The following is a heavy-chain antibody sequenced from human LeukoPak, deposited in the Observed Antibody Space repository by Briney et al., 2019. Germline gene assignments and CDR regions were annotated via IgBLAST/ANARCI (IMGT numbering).Heavy chain of an antibody. J-gene: IGHJ3*02. CDR3: ATRLPPGRGGSYTSAFDI. V-gene: IGHV1-58*02. CDR1: GFTFTSSA. CDR2: IVVGSGNT. Sequence: ASVKVSCKASGFTFTSSAMQWVRQARGQRLEWIGWIVVGSGNTNYAQKFQERVTITRDMSTSTAYMELSSLRSEDTAVYYCATRLPPGRGGSYTSAFDIWGQGTMVTVSS. D-gene: IGHD1-26*01.